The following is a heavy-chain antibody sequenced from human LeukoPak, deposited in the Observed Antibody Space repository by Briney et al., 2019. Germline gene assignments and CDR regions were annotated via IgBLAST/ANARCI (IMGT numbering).Heavy chain of an antibody. Sequence: GGSLRLSCAASGFTFSSYAMSWVRQAPGKGLEWVSSISSSSSYIYYADSVKGRFTISRDNAKSSLYLQMNSLRAEDTAVYYCARDRGRAAAGTAYGYWGQGTLVTVSS. V-gene: IGHV3-21*01. CDR3: ARDRGRAAAGTAYGY. D-gene: IGHD6-13*01. CDR2: ISSSSSYI. CDR1: GFTFSSYA. J-gene: IGHJ4*02.